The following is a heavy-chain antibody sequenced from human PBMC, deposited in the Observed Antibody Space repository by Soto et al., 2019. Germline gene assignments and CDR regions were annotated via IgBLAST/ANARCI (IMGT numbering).Heavy chain of an antibody. V-gene: IGHV1-69*06. J-gene: IGHJ6*02. CDR2: IIPIFGTA. CDR1: GGTFSSYA. Sequence: GASVKVSCKASGGTFSSYAISWVRQAPGQGLEWMGGIIPIFGTAGYAQKFQGRVTITADKSTSTAYMELSSLRSEDTAVYYCARGSYSSSSTGDYGMDVWGQGTTVTVSS. D-gene: IGHD6-6*01. CDR3: ARGSYSSSSTGDYGMDV.